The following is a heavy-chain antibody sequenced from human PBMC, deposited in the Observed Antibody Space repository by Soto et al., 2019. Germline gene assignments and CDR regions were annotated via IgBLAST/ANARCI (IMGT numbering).Heavy chain of an antibody. CDR1: GYTLTGYY. V-gene: IGHV1-2*04. J-gene: IGHJ6*02. D-gene: IGHD7-27*01. CDR2: INPNSGGT. CDR3: ARDTPKRWGMDV. Sequence: RASVKVSCKASGYTLTGYYMHWVRQAPGQGLEWMGWINPNSGGTNYAQKFQGWVTMTRDTSISTAYMELSRLRSDDTAVYYCARDTPKRWGMDVWGQGTTVTVSS.